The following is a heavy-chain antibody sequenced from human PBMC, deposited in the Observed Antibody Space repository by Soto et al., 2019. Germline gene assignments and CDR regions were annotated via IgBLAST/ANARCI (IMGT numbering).Heavy chain of an antibody. Sequence: SETLSLTCTVSGGSISSGDYYWSWIRQPPGKGLEWIGYIYYSGSTYYNPSLKSRVTISVDTSKNQFSLKLSSVTAADTAVYYCARDVPDYYDSSGYGGPYYYYGMDVWGQGTTVTVSS. CDR1: GGSISSGDYY. V-gene: IGHV4-30-4*01. CDR3: ARDVPDYYDSSGYGGPYYYYGMDV. CDR2: IYYSGST. D-gene: IGHD3-22*01. J-gene: IGHJ6*02.